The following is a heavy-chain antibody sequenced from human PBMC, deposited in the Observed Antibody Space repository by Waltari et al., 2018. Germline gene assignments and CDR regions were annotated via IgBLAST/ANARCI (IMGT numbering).Heavy chain of an antibody. CDR2: IIPIFGTT. CDR1: GGPFSSYS. D-gene: IGHD6-13*01. Sequence: QVQLVQSGAEVKKPGSSVKVSCKASGGPFSSYSISWVRQAPGQGLEWMGGIIPIFGTTNYAQKFQGRVTITADKSTSTAYMELSSLRSEDTAVYYCATRAWAAGFDYWGQGTLVTVSS. V-gene: IGHV1-69*14. J-gene: IGHJ4*02. CDR3: ATRAWAAGFDY.